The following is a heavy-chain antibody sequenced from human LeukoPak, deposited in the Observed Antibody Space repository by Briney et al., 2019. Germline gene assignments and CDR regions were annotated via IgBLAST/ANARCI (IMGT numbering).Heavy chain of an antibody. Sequence: ASVTVSCKVSGYTLTELSMHWVRQAPGKGLEWMGGFDPEDGETIYAQKFQGRVTMTRDTSTSTLYMELSSLRSDDTAVYYCARDIEYYDYVWGSYRSPDYWGQGTLVTVSS. CDR3: ARDIEYYDYVWGSYRSPDY. CDR1: GYTLTELS. V-gene: IGHV1-24*01. CDR2: FDPEDGET. J-gene: IGHJ4*02. D-gene: IGHD3-16*02.